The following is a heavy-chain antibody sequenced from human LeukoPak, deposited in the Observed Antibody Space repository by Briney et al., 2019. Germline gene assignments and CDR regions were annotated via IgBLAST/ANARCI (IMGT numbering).Heavy chain of an antibody. D-gene: IGHD3-3*01. V-gene: IGHV1-2*02. J-gene: IGHJ6*02. CDR2: INPNSGGT. CDR3: ARDITPVYYDFWSGYSDYYYGMDV. Sequence: ASVKVSCKASGYTFTGYYMHWVRQAPGQGLEWMGWINPNSGGTNYAQKFQGRVTMTRDTSISTACMELSRLRSDDTAVYYCARDITPVYYDFWSGYSDYYYGMDVWGQGTTVTVSS. CDR1: GYTFTGYY.